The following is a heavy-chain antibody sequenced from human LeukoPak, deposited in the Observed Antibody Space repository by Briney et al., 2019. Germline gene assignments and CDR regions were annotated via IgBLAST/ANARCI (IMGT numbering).Heavy chain of an antibody. Sequence: GGSLRLSCAASGFTFSGSAMHWVRQASGKGLEWVGRIRSKANSYATAYAASVKGRFTISRDDSKNTAYLQMNSLKTEDTAVYYCTSVQDIVVVVAPKRDYWGQGTLVTVSS. CDR1: GFTFSGSA. CDR3: TSVQDIVVVVAPKRDY. V-gene: IGHV3-73*01. CDR2: IRSKANSYAT. J-gene: IGHJ4*02. D-gene: IGHD2-15*01.